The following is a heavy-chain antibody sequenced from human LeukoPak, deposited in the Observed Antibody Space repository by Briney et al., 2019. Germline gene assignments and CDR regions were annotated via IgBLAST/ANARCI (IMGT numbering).Heavy chain of an antibody. CDR3: AREGYSSGWYPTYYFDY. V-gene: IGHV3-7*01. CDR1: GFTFNNHW. D-gene: IGHD6-19*01. Sequence: PGGSLRLSCAASGFTFNNHWMSWVRQAPGKGLEWVANIKQDGSQIYYLDSVKGRFTISRDNAKNSLYLQMNSLRAEDTAVYYCAREGYSSGWYPTYYFDYWGQGTLVTVSS. J-gene: IGHJ4*02. CDR2: IKQDGSQI.